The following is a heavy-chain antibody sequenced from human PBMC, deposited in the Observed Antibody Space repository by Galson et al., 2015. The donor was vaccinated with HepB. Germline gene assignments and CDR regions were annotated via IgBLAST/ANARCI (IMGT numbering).Heavy chain of an antibody. J-gene: IGHJ5*02. D-gene: IGHD6-13*01. CDR1: GFTFSSYS. CDR3: ARDPFPRMWSTAAGMDWFDP. CDR2: ISSSSSYI. V-gene: IGHV3-21*01. Sequence: SLRLSCAASGFTFSSYSMNWVRQAPGKGLEWVSPISSSSSYIYYADSVKGRFTISRDNAKNSLYLQMNSLRAEDTAVYYCARDPFPRMWSTAAGMDWFDPWGQGTLVTVSS.